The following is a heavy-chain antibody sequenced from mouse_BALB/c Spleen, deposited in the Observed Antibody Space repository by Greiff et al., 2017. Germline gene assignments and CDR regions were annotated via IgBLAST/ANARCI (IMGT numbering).Heavy chain of an antibody. V-gene: IGHV3-8*02. D-gene: IGHD1-1*02. CDR2: ISYSGST. CDR1: GDSITSGY. Sequence: EVKVVESGPSLVKPSQTLSLTCSVTGDSITSGYWNWIRKFPGNKLEYMGYISYSGSTYYNPSLKSRISITRDTSKNQYYLQLNSVTTEDTATYYCARGGNPPTPFDYWGQGTTLTVSS. J-gene: IGHJ2*01. CDR3: ARGGNPPTPFDY.